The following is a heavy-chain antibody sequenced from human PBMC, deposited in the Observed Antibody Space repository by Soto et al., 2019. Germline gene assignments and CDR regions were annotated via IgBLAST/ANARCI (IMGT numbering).Heavy chain of an antibody. CDR3: AKALLLWFGESDAFDI. D-gene: IGHD3-10*01. CDR1: GYTFTSYG. CDR2: ISAYNGNT. J-gene: IGHJ3*02. V-gene: IGHV1-18*01. Sequence: AXVKVSCKASGYTFTSYGISWVRQAPGQGLEWMGWISAYNGNTNYAQKLQGRVTMTTDTSTSTAYMELRSLRSDDTAVYYCAKALLLWFGESDAFDIWGQGTMVTVSS.